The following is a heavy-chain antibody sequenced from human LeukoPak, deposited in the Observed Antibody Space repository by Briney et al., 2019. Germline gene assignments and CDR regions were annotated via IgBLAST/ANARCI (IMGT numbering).Heavy chain of an antibody. CDR3: ARDHDYDFWSGYATDAFDI. V-gene: IGHV3-21*01. CDR2: ISSSSSYI. D-gene: IGHD3-3*01. Sequence: GGSLRLSCAASGFTFNNYSMNWVRQAPGKGLEWVSSISSSSSYIYYADSVKGRFTISRDNAKNSLYLQMNSLRAEDTAVYYCARDHDYDFWSGYATDAFDIWGQGTMVTVSS. CDR1: GFTFNNYS. J-gene: IGHJ3*02.